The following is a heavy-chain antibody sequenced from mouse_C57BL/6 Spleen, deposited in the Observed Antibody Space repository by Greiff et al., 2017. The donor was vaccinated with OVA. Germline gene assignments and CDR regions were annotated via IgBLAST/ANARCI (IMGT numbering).Heavy chain of an antibody. CDR3: AAPYDGLNYYAIDY. D-gene: IGHD2-3*01. J-gene: IGHJ4*01. CDR2: IYPGDGDT. Sequence: QVQLQQSGAELVKPGASVKISCKASGYAFSSYWMNWVKQRPGKGLEWIGQIYPGDGDTNYNGKFKGKATLTADKSSSTAYMQLSSLTSEDSAVYFCAAPYDGLNYYAIDYWGQGTSVTVSS. V-gene: IGHV1-80*01. CDR1: GYAFSSYW.